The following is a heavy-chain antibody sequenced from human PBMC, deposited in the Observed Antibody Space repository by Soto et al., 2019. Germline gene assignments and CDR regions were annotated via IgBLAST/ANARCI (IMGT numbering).Heavy chain of an antibody. CDR1: GYTFTSYY. D-gene: IGHD2-15*01. V-gene: IGHV1-46*01. J-gene: IGHJ6*02. Sequence: ASVKVSCKASGYTFTSYYMHWVRQAPGQGLEGMGIINPSGGSTSYAQKFQGRVTMTRDTSTSTVYMELSSLRSEDTAVYYCARAPCDGGSCYHAFYYYYYGMDVWGQGTTVTVSS. CDR2: INPSGGST. CDR3: ARAPCDGGSCYHAFYYYYYGMDV.